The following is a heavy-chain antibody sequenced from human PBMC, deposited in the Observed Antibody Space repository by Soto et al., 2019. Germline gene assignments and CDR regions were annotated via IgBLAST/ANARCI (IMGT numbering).Heavy chain of an antibody. J-gene: IGHJ4*02. CDR1: GGSVSGRIYY. V-gene: IGHV4-61*01. CDR2: VYYTGST. Sequence: PSETLSLTCTVSGGSVSGRIYYWSWIRQPPGKGLEWIGYVYYTGSTSYNPSLKSRVTISVDTSKNQFSLNLSSVTAADTAVYYCARTNWDEYYFDNWGQGTLVTVS. D-gene: IGHD7-27*01. CDR3: ARTNWDEYYFDN.